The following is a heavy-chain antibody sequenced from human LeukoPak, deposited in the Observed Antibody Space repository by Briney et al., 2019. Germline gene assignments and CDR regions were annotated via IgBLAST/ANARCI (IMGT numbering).Heavy chain of an antibody. Sequence: KPSEILSLTRTVSGGSISSGGYYWSWIRQHPGKGLEWIGYIYYSGSTYYNPSLKSRVTMSVDTSKNQFSLKLSSVTAADTAVYYCARENRSHGAFDIWGQGTMVTVSS. CDR2: IYYSGST. V-gene: IGHV4-31*03. CDR1: GGSISSGGYY. CDR3: ARENRSHGAFDI. J-gene: IGHJ3*02.